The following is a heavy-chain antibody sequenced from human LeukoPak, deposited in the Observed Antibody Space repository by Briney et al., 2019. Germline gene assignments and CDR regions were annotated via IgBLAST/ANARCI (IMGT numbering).Heavy chain of an antibody. Sequence: PSETLSLTCAVSGGSISSSNWWSWVRQPPGKGLEWIGEIYHSGSTNYNPSLKSRVTISVDKSKNQFSLKLSSVTAADTAVYYCARDLSALERVPYCSSTSCSFGGAFDIWGQGTMVTVSS. J-gene: IGHJ3*02. D-gene: IGHD2-2*01. CDR1: GGSISSSNW. CDR3: ARDLSALERVPYCSSTSCSFGGAFDI. V-gene: IGHV4-4*02. CDR2: IYHSGST.